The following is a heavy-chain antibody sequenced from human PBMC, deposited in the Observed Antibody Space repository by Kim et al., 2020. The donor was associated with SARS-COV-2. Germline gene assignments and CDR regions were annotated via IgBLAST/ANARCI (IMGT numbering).Heavy chain of an antibody. CDR2: INHIGST. Sequence: SETLSLTCAVYCGSFNDYYWTWIRQPPGKGLEWIGEINHIGSTKYNSSLKSRVTMSADTSKNQLSLKLSFVTAADTAVYYCAKHDARYCSGGNCWYFDYWGQGTLVTVSS. CDR1: CGSFNDYY. J-gene: IGHJ4*02. CDR3: AKHDARYCSGGNCWYFDY. V-gene: IGHV4-34*01. D-gene: IGHD2-15*01.